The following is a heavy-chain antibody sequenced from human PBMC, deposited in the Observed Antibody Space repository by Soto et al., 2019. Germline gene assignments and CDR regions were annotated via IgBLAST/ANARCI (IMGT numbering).Heavy chain of an antibody. CDR3: TTGSVEGI. CDR1: GFSFNEAW. CDR2: IKTSAGSGAT. J-gene: IGHJ6*02. Sequence: EVQLVESAGGLVKPGGSLRLSCVASGFSFNEAWMNWVRQAPGEGLEWVGRIKTSAGSGATEHAAPVQGRFTISRDDTKNALSLHMNSLRTKDTALYYCTTGSVEGIWGQGTRVTVSS. D-gene: IGHD2-15*01. V-gene: IGHV3-15*07.